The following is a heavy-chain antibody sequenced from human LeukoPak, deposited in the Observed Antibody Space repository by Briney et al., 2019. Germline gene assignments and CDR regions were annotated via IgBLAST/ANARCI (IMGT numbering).Heavy chain of an antibody. D-gene: IGHD3-22*01. J-gene: IGHJ4*02. CDR2: INHSGGT. CDR3: ARGQGYYYDSSGYYQFDY. CDR1: GGSFSGYY. V-gene: IGHV4-34*01. Sequence: PSETLSLTCAVYGGSFSGYYWSWIRQPPGKGLEWIGEINHSGGTNYNPSLKSRVTISVDTSKNQFSLKLSSVTAADTAVYYCARGQGYYYDSSGYYQFDYWGQGTLVTVSS.